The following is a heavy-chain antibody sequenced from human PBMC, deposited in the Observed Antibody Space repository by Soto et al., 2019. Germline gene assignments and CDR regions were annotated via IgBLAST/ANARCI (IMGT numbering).Heavy chain of an antibody. CDR2: IYHSGST. J-gene: IGHJ6*02. CDR3: VRDADETAIVPAPWLV. CDR1: GGSISSSHW. Sequence: PSETLSLTCAVSGGSISSSHWWGWVRQAPGKGLEWIGEIYHSGSTNYNPSLKSRITMSVDKSKNQFSVNLSSVTAADTAVYYCVRDADETAIVPAPWLVWGRGTIVTVS. V-gene: IGHV4-4*02. D-gene: IGHD2-21*02.